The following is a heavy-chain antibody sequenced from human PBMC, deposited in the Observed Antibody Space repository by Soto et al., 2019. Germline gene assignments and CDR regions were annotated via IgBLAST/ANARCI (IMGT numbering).Heavy chain of an antibody. D-gene: IGHD4-17*01. CDR2: INPNNGNT. CDR1: GYSFTDHY. J-gene: IGHJ4*02. CDR3: ARETGSTVVTPDY. Sequence: QVQLVQSGAEVKKPGASVKVSCKASGYSFTDHYMHWVRQDPGQGLEWMGWINPNNGNTNYVQMFQGRVTMTRDTSISTAYMELSSLRSDDTAVYYCARETGSTVVTPDYWGQGTLVTVSS. V-gene: IGHV1-2*02.